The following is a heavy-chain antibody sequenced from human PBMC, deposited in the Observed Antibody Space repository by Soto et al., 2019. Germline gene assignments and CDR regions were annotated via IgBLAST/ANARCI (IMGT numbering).Heavy chain of an antibody. Sequence: GGSLRLSCAASGFAVSSLYMNWVRQAPGKGLEWVSLIYGGVTTYYADSVKGRFTISRDTSKNTLYLQMNSLRAEDTALYYCARDANGYFDYWGQGTLVTVSS. D-gene: IGHD2-8*01. J-gene: IGHJ4*02. CDR3: ARDANGYFDY. CDR2: IYGGVTT. V-gene: IGHV3-53*01. CDR1: GFAVSSLY.